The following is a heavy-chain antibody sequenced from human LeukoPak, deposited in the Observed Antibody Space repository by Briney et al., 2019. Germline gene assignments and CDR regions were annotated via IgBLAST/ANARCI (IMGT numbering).Heavy chain of an antibody. J-gene: IGHJ5*02. V-gene: IGHV4-59*08. CDR3: ARQVGWFDP. CDR2: IYYSGST. D-gene: IGHD2-2*01. Sequence: SETLSLTCTVSGGSISSYYWSWIRQPPGKGLEWIGYIYYSGSTNYNPSLKSRVTISVDTSKNQFSLKLSSVTAADTAVYYCARQVGWFDPWGQGTLVTVSS. CDR1: GGSISSYY.